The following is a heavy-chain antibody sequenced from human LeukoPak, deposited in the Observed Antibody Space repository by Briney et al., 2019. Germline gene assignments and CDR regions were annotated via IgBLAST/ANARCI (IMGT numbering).Heavy chain of an antibody. V-gene: IGHV4-59*01. Sequence: PSETLSLTCTVSGGSISSYYWSWIRQPPGKGLEWIGYIYYSGSTNYNPSLKSRVTISVDTSKNQFSLKLSSVTAADTAVYYCARDYMVRGVYYYYYYMDVWGKGTTVTVSS. CDR1: GGSISSYY. CDR2: IYYSGST. D-gene: IGHD3-10*01. CDR3: ARDYMVRGVYYYYYYMDV. J-gene: IGHJ6*03.